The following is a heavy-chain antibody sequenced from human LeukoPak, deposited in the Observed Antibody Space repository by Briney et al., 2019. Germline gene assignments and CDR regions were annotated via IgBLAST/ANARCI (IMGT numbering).Heavy chain of an antibody. V-gene: IGHV3-30*02. CDR3: TKNWADWKNPGEKDDY. Sequence: GGCLRLSCAASGFSFSSYGLHWVRQAPGKGLEWVAYIRYDGSKAYHVDSVEGRFTISRDNSKNTLYLQMSSLKPEDTAVYYCTKNWADWKNPGEKDDYWGQGSLVSVSS. CDR1: GFSFSSYG. D-gene: IGHD1/OR15-1a*01. CDR2: IRYDGSKA. J-gene: IGHJ4*02.